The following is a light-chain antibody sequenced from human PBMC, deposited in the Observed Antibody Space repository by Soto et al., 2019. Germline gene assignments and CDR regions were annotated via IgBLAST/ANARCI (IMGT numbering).Light chain of an antibody. CDR2: GAC. J-gene: IGKJ2*01. Sequence: EIVLTQSPGTLSLSPGERATLSCRASQSVSSSSYLAWYQQKPGQAPRLLIYGACSRATGIPDRFSGSGSGTDFTLTISRLEPEDFAVYYCHQYGSSPSYTFGQGTKLEIK. V-gene: IGKV3-20*01. CDR3: HQYGSSPSYT. CDR1: QSVSSSSY.